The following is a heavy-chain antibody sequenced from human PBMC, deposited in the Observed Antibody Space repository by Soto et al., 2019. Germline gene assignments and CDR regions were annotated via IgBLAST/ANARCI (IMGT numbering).Heavy chain of an antibody. V-gene: IGHV4-59*01. D-gene: IGHD2-15*01. CDR2: IYYSGNT. CDR3: AREVLGYCSGGSCYRAFDV. Sequence: KSSETLSLTCTVSGGSISTYYWNWVRQPPGKGLEWIGYIYYSGNTHYNPSLKSRVTISVDTSKDQLSLKLNSVTAADTAVYYCAREVLGYCSGGSCYRAFDVWGQGTMVTVSS. J-gene: IGHJ3*01. CDR1: GGSISTYY.